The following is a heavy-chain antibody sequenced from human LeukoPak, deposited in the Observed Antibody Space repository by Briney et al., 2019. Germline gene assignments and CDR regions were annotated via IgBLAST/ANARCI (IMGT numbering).Heavy chain of an antibody. CDR1: GFTFSSYA. J-gene: IGHJ4*02. CDR2: ISGSGGST. V-gene: IGHV3-23*01. Sequence: SGGSLRLSCAAPGFTFSSYAMSWVRQAPGKGLEWVSAISGSGGSTYYADSVKGRFTISRDNSKNTLYLQMNSLRAEDTAVYYCAIHLPVPGIAAAGPFDYWGQGTLVTVSS. D-gene: IGHD6-13*01. CDR3: AIHLPVPGIAAAGPFDY.